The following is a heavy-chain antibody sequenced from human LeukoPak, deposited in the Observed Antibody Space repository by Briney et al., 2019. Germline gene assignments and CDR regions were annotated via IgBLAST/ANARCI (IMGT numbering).Heavy chain of an antibody. CDR1: GFTFGDYA. CDR2: ISWNSDSI. D-gene: IGHD3-22*01. J-gene: IGHJ4*02. Sequence: RSGGSLRLSCAASGFTFGDYAMHWVRQAPGKGLEWVSGISWNSDSIGYADSVKGRFTISRDNAKNTLYLQMNSLRAEDTAVYYCAKRNYYDSSGYQPHLDYWGQGTLVTVSS. CDR3: AKRNYYDSSGYQPHLDY. V-gene: IGHV3-9*01.